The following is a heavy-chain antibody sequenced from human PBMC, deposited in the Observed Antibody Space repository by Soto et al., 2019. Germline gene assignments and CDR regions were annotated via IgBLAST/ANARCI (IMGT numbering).Heavy chain of an antibody. CDR2: ISYDGSNK. CDR1: GFNFSSYA. V-gene: IGHV3-30-3*01. Sequence: PGGSLRLSGAASGFNFSSYAMHWVRQDPGKGLEWVAVISYDGSNKYYADSVKGRFTISRDNSKNTLYLQMNSLRAEDTAVYYCARDRGDILTGYYPTYYYYGMDVWGQGTTVTVSS. J-gene: IGHJ6*02. CDR3: ARDRGDILTGYYPTYYYYGMDV. D-gene: IGHD3-9*01.